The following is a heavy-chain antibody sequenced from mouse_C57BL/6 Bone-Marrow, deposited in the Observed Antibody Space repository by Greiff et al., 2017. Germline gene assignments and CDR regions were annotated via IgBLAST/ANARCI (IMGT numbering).Heavy chain of an antibody. Sequence: VQLQQSGAELVKPGASVKMSCKASGYTFTSYWITWVKQRPGQGLEWIGDIYPGSGSTNYNEKFKSTATLTVDTSSSTAYMRLSSLTSEDSAVYYCARWDYGNYRMDYWGQGTSVTVSS. V-gene: IGHV1-55*01. CDR2: IYPGSGST. CDR3: ARWDYGNYRMDY. D-gene: IGHD2-1*01. J-gene: IGHJ4*01. CDR1: GYTFTSYW.